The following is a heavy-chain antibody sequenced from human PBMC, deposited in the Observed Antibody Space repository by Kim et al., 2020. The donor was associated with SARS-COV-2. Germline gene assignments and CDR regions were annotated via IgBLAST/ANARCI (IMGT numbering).Heavy chain of an antibody. J-gene: IGHJ6*02. CDR3: ARAYGSGSYRTSYYYGMDV. CDR2: ISAYNGNT. Sequence: ASVKVSCKASGYTFTSYGISWVRQAPGQGLEWMGWISAYNGNTNYAQKLQGRVTMTTDTSTSTAYMELGCLRSDDTAVYYCARAYGSGSYRTSYYYGMDVWGQGTTVTVSS. CDR1: GYTFTSYG. V-gene: IGHV1-18*01. D-gene: IGHD3-10*01.